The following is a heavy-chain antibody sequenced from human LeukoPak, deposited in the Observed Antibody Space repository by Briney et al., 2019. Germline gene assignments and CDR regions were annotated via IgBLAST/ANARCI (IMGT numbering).Heavy chain of an antibody. CDR3: ARTPRNFGCIDY. Sequence: SETLSLTCTVSGGSISSYYWSWIRQPPGKGLEWIGYNYYSGSTNYNPSLKSRVTISVDTSKNQFSLKLSSVTAADTAVYYCARTPRNFGCIDYWGQGTLVTVSS. CDR1: GGSISSYY. D-gene: IGHD2-15*01. J-gene: IGHJ4*02. CDR2: NYYSGST. V-gene: IGHV4-59*01.